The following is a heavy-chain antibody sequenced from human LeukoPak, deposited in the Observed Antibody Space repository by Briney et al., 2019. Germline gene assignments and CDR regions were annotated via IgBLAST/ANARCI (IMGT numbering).Heavy chain of an antibody. Sequence: GGSLRLSCAASGFTFSTYEINWVRQAPGKGLEWISYISGSADTAYYADSVKGRFTMSRDNAKNSLYLQMNSLRAEDTALYYCARISGGSGSELDYWGQGTLVTVSS. CDR3: ARISGGSGSELDY. V-gene: IGHV3-48*03. CDR2: ISGSADTA. J-gene: IGHJ4*02. D-gene: IGHD3-10*01. CDR1: GFTFSTYE.